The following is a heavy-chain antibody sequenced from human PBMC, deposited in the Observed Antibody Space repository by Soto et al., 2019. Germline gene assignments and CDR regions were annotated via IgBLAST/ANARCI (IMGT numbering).Heavy chain of an antibody. CDR3: ASRGSSPKTAPVDYFDY. Sequence: PGGSLGLSCAASGFTFSSYAMHWVRQAPGKGLEWVAVISYDGSNKYYADSVKGRFTISRDNSKNTLYLQMNSLRAEDTAVYYRASRGSSPKTAPVDYFDYWGQGTLVTVSS. J-gene: IGHJ4*02. D-gene: IGHD1-26*01. CDR1: GFTFSSYA. CDR2: ISYDGSNK. V-gene: IGHV3-30-3*01.